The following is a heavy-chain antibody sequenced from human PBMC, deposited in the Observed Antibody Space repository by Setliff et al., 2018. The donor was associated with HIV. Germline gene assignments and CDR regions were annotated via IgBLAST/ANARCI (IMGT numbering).Heavy chain of an antibody. CDR1: GGSFSSYS. Sequence: PSETLSLTCAVYGGSFSSYSWSWIRQPPGKGLEWIGETSHSGKTNYNPSLKSRVTISVDTSKNQFSLKLTSVTAADTAVYYCVTSSSWSSRLNFWGPGMLVTVSS. D-gene: IGHD2-2*01. CDR2: TSHSGKT. V-gene: IGHV4-34*01. CDR3: VTSSSWSSRLNF. J-gene: IGHJ4*02.